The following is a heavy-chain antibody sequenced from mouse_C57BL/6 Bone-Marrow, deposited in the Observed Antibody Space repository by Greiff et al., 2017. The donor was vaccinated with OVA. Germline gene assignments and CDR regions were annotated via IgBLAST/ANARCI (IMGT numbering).Heavy chain of an antibody. J-gene: IGHJ2*01. CDR3: ARGGAWGYFDY. D-gene: IGHD4-1*01. V-gene: IGHV5-4*03. CDR2: ISDGGSYT. Sequence: EVKLVESGGGLVKPGGSLKLSCAASGFTFSSYAMSWVRQTPEKRLEWVATISDGGSYTSYPDNVKGRFTISRDNAKNNLYLQMSHLKSEDTAMYYCARGGAWGYFDYWGQGTTLTVSS. CDR1: GFTFSSYA.